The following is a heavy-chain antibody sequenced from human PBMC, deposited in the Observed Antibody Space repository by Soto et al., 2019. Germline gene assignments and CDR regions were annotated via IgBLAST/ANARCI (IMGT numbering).Heavy chain of an antibody. Sequence: QVQLQQWGAGLLKPSETLSLTCAVYGGSFSGYYWSWIRQPPGKGLEWIGEINHSGSTNYNPSLKSRVTISVDPSKNQFSLKLSSVTAADTAVYYCARGPRAYSGYVTGMFDPWGQGTLVTVSS. J-gene: IGHJ5*02. CDR3: ARGPRAYSGYVTGMFDP. CDR2: INHSGST. CDR1: GGSFSGYY. D-gene: IGHD5-12*01. V-gene: IGHV4-34*01.